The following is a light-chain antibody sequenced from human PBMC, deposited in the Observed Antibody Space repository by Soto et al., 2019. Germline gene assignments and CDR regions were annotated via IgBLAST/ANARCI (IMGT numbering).Light chain of an antibody. Sequence: EIVMKQSPATLSVSGGERATLSCRARQSVRSNLAWYQQKPGQAPRLLIYDASTRATGIPARFSGSGSGTEFILTISILQSEDFGVYYCQPYNNWPPITFGQGTRLEI. CDR3: QPYNNWPPIT. CDR1: QSVRSN. J-gene: IGKJ5*01. V-gene: IGKV3D-15*01. CDR2: DAS.